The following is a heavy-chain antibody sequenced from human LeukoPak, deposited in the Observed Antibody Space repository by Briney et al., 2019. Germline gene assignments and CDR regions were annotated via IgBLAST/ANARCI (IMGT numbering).Heavy chain of an antibody. V-gene: IGHV3-7*01. J-gene: IGHJ4*02. Sequence: TGGSLRLSCAASGFTFSSYWLTWVRQAPGKGLGWVANIKQDGSEKYYVDSVKGRFTISRDNANKSLYLQMNSLRAEDTAVYYCARDGYNYVNGFDYWGQGTLVTVSS. CDR3: ARDGYNYVNGFDY. CDR1: GFTFSSYW. CDR2: IKQDGSEK. D-gene: IGHD5-18*01.